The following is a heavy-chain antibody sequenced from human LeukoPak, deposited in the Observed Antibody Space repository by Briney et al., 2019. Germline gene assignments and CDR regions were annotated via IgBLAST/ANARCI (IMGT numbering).Heavy chain of an antibody. Sequence: PRGSLRLSCAASGFTFSSYWMSWVRQAPGKGLEWVANIKQDGSDKNYVDSVKGRFIISRDNAKNSLFLQMNSLRAEDTAVYYCARDGWSVNYWGQGTLVTVSS. D-gene: IGHD2-15*01. V-gene: IGHV3-7*05. CDR3: ARDGWSVNY. CDR1: GFTFSSYW. CDR2: IKQDGSDK. J-gene: IGHJ4*02.